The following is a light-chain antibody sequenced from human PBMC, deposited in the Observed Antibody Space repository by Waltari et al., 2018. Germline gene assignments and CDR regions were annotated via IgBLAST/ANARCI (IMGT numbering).Light chain of an antibody. CDR1: QRVSTY. J-gene: IGKJ1*01. CDR3: QQRTNWPPWT. V-gene: IGKV3-11*01. Sequence: EPVLTQSPATLSLSPGETATLSCRASQRVSTYLAWYQQKPGQAPRPLIYAASKTATGVPARFSGRRSGTDCTLTISSLEPEDFAVDYCQQRTNWPPWTFGQGTKVEIK. CDR2: AAS.